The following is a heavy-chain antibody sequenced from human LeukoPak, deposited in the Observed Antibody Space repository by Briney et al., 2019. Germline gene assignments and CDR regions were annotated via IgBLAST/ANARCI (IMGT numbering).Heavy chain of an antibody. Sequence: PSETLSLTCTVSGGSISSGSYYWSWIRQPAGKGLEWIGRIYTSGSTNYNPSLKSRVTISVDTSKNQVSLKLSSVTAADTAVYYCARGSEGSTFYYYYYYYMDVWGKGTTVTVSS. J-gene: IGHJ6*03. CDR1: GGSISSGSYY. CDR2: IYTSGST. CDR3: ARGSEGSTFYYYYYYYMDV. V-gene: IGHV4-61*02. D-gene: IGHD6-13*01.